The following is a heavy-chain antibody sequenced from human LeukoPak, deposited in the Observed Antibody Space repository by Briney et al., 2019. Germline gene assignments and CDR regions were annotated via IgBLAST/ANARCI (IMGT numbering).Heavy chain of an antibody. Sequence: SETLSLTCTVSVGPISSSSYHWGRIRQPPGKGLERIGSIYYSGSTYYSPSLKSRVTISVDPSKNQFSLKLSSVTAADTAVYYCARQSGSSGYPDAFDIWGQGTMVTVCS. D-gene: IGHD3-22*01. J-gene: IGHJ3*02. CDR2: IYYSGST. CDR3: ARQSGSSGYPDAFDI. CDR1: VGPISSSSYH. V-gene: IGHV4-39*01.